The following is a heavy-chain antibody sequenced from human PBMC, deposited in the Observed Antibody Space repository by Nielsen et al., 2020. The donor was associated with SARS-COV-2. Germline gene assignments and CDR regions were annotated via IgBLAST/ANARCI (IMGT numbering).Heavy chain of an antibody. J-gene: IGHJ5*01. CDR1: GFAFSHHG. CDR3: ARNPNYGNEFIIDS. V-gene: IGHV3-33*05. CDR2: ISYEGRNR. D-gene: IGHD3-16*01. Sequence: GGSLRLSCAASGFAFSHHGIHWVRQAPGKGLEWVAHISYEGRNRGYADSVKGRFTISRDNSKNTGFLQMNSLRPEDTAFYFCARNPNYGNEFIIDSWGQGTLVTVPS.